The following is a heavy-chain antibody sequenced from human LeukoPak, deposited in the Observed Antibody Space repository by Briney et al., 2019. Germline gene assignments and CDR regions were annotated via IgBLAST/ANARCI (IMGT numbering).Heavy chain of an antibody. CDR2: VYPGGFT. D-gene: IGHD2-15*01. CDR1: GFTVTSNY. CDR3: ARDGGFCSGGFCYRLFDP. Sequence: GGSLRLSCAASGFTVTSNYMSWVRQAPGKGLEWVSVVYPGGFTYHADSVKGRFTISRDTSKNTVYLQMNSLRAEDTAVYYCARDGGFCSGGFCYRLFDPWGQGTLVTVSS. V-gene: IGHV3-66*01. J-gene: IGHJ5*02.